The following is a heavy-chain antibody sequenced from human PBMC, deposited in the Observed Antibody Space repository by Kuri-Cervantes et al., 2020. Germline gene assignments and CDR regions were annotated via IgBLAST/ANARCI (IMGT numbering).Heavy chain of an antibody. J-gene: IGHJ4*02. CDR1: GFTFSSYG. Sequence: GGSLRLSCAASGFTFSSYGMHWVRQAPGKGLEWVAVISYDGSNKYYADSVKGRFTISRDNSKNTLYLQMYSLRADDTALYYCAQGYARTGYMYWGQGTLVTVSS. CDR3: AQGYARTGYMY. CDR2: ISYDGSNK. V-gene: IGHV3-30*18. D-gene: IGHD5-24*01.